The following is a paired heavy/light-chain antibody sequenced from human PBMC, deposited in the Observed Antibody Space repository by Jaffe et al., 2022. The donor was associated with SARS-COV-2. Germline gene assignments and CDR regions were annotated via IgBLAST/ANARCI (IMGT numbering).Light chain of an antibody. Sequence: QSALTQPPSASGSPGQSVTISCTGTNSDVGGYNFVSWYQHHPGKAPKPMLYEVDKRPSGVPDRFSGSKSGNTASLTVSGLQAEDEADYYCSSYAGSNNWVFGGGTKLTVL. V-gene: IGLV2-8*01. J-gene: IGLJ3*02. CDR3: SSYAGSNNWV. CDR2: EVD. CDR1: NSDVGGYNF.
Heavy chain of an antibody. J-gene: IGHJ6*02. CDR1: GFTFSRYW. CDR2: IKSDGSTI. V-gene: IGHV3-74*01. Sequence: EVQLVESGGGLVQPGGSLRLSCAASGFTFSRYWMQWVRQAPGKGLVWVSRIKSDGSTISYADSVKGRFTISRDNAKNTLYLQMNSLRVEDTAVYFCGRESYYALDVWGQGTTATVAS. CDR3: GRESYYALDV.